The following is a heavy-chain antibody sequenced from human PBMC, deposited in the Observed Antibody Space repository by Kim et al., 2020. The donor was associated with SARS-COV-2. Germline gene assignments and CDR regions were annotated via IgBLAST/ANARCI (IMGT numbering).Heavy chain of an antibody. CDR1: GFTFSSYG. J-gene: IGHJ6*02. CDR2: ISYDGSNK. V-gene: IGHV3-30*18. CDR3: AKWHTEYGMDV. Sequence: GGSLRLSCAASGFTFSSYGMHWVRQAPGKGLEWVAVISYDGSNKYYADSVKGRFTISRDNSKNTLYLQMNSLRAEDTAVYYCAKWHTEYGMDVWGQGTTVTVSS.